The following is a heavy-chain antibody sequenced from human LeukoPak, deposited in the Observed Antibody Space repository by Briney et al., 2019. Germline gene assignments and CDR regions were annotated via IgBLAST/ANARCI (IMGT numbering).Heavy chain of an antibody. CDR1: GGSISSSSHY. D-gene: IGHD6-25*01. Sequence: SETLSLTCTVSGGSISSSSHYWGWIRQPPGKGLEWIGDIHYSATTYYNPSLKSRVTISVDTSKNQFSLKLSSVTAADTAVYYCARDLAAGCMDVWGQGTTVTVSS. V-gene: IGHV4-39*07. CDR3: ARDLAAGCMDV. CDR2: IHYSATT. J-gene: IGHJ6*02.